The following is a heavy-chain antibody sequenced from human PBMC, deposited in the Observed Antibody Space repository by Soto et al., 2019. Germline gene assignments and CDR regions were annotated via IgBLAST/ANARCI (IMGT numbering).Heavy chain of an antibody. V-gene: IGHV3-23*01. D-gene: IGHD2-2*01. J-gene: IGHJ5*02. Sequence: EVQLLESGGGLVQPGGSLRLSCVASGFTFNNYAMTWVRQAPGKGLEWVSHISGSGGSTYYADSVKGRFAISRDNSKNTLYLQMSSLGAEDTDVYYCAKESYFSNSRCWGDNWFDPWGQGTLVTVSS. CDR1: GFTFNNYA. CDR2: ISGSGGST. CDR3: AKESYFSNSRCWGDNWFDP.